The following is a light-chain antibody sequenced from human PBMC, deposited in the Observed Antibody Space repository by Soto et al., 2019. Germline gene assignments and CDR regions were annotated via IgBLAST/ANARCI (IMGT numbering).Light chain of an antibody. CDR2: GAS. CDR1: QSVSSN. Sequence: EIVMTQSPATLSVSPGERATISCRASQSVSSNLAWYQQKPCQAPRLLIYGASTRATGIPARFSGSGSGTEFTLTISSLQSEDFAVYYCQQYNNWPRTFGQGTRWIS. J-gene: IGKJ1*01. V-gene: IGKV3-15*01. CDR3: QQYNNWPRT.